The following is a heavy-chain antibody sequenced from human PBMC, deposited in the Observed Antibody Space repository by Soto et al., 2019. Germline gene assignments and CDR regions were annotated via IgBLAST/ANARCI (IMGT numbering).Heavy chain of an antibody. D-gene: IGHD2-2*01. CDR1: GGTFSRYS. Sequence: QVQLVQSGAEVKKPGASVKVSCKASGGTFSRYSITWVRQAPGHGLEWVGRISPIFGIASYAQKFQGRVTITADESTSTAYMELSRLRSEDTAVYYCARADRYRETGLVPAAIDGMDVWGQGTTVTVSS. CDR3: ARADRYRETGLVPAAIDGMDV. CDR2: ISPIFGIA. J-gene: IGHJ6*02. V-gene: IGHV1-69*02.